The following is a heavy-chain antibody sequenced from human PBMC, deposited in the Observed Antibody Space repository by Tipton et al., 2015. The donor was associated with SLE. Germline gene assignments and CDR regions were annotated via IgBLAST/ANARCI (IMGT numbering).Heavy chain of an antibody. CDR1: GYTFTGYY. Sequence: QSGAEVKKPGASVKVSCKASGYTFTGYYMHWVRQAPGLGLEGMGWINPNSGGTNYAQKFQGRVTMTRDSSISTAYMELSRLRSDDTAVNYYANAGRDAFDICGQETMVTVSS. CDR3: ANAGRDAFDI. CDR2: INPNSGGT. J-gene: IGHJ3*02. D-gene: IGHD2-2*01. V-gene: IGHV1-2*02.